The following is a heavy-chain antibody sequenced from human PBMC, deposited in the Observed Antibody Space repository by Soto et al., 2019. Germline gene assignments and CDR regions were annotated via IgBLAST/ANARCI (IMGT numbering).Heavy chain of an antibody. J-gene: IGHJ3*02. CDR2: IYYSGST. V-gene: IGHV4-39*01. D-gene: IGHD6-19*01. Sequence: SGTLSLTCTVSGGSISSSSYYWGWIRQPPGKGLEWIGSIYYSGSTYYNPSLKSRVTISVNTSKNQFSLKLSSVTAADTAVYYCARHGDSSGWYELGAFDIWGQGTMVTVSS. CDR3: ARHGDSSGWYELGAFDI. CDR1: GGSISSSSYY.